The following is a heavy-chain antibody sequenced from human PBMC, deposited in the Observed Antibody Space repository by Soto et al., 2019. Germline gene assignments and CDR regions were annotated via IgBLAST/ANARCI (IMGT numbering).Heavy chain of an antibody. CDR2: ISAYNGNT. CDR1: GYTFTSYG. V-gene: IGHV1-18*01. J-gene: IGHJ5*02. D-gene: IGHD6-19*01. Sequence: ASVKVSCKASGYTFTSYGISWVRQAPGQGLEWMGWISAYNGNTNYAQKLQGRVTMTTDTSTSTAYMELRSLRSDDTAVYYCARDRVAGIIGRLWFDPWGQGTLVTVSS. CDR3: ARDRVAGIIGRLWFDP.